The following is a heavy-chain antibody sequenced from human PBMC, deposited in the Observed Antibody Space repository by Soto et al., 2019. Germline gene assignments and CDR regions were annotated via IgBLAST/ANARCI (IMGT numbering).Heavy chain of an antibody. V-gene: IGHV3-11*01. D-gene: IGHD2-2*01. CDR3: ARESIVVPAAAAFDC. CDR1: GFTFSDHS. J-gene: IGHJ4*02. CDR2: ISTSGDTI. Sequence: QVQLVESGGGLVKPGGSLRLSCEASGFTFSDHSMTWIRQAPGKGLEWVSYISTSGDTIYYADSVKGRFTISRDNAKNSLSLQMHSLRDEDTAVYYCARESIVVPAAAAFDCWGQGTLVTVSS.